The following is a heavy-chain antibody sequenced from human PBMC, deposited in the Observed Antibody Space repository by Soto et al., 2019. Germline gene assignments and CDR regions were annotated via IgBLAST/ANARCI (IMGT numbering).Heavy chain of an antibody. V-gene: IGHV1-46*01. J-gene: IGHJ5*02. D-gene: IGHD1-1*01. CDR3: ARDGDWNDYDWFDP. CDR1: GYSFTSYY. CDR2: INPSGGST. Sequence: QVQLVQSGAEVKKPGASEKVSCKAAGYSFTSYYMHWVRQAPGHGLEWMGIINPSGGSTSYAQKFQGRVTMTRDTSTSTVYMELSSLRSEDTAVYYCARDGDWNDYDWFDPWGQGTLVTVSS.